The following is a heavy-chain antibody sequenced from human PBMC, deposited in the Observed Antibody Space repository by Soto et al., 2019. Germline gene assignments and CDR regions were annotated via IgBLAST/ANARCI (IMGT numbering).Heavy chain of an antibody. V-gene: IGHV3-30-3*01. CDR2: ISYDGSNK. J-gene: IGHJ6*02. CDR1: GFTFSSYA. Sequence: GGSLRLSCAASGFTFSSYAMHWVRQAPGKGLEWVAVISYDGSNKYYADSVKGRFTISRDNSKNTLYLQMNSLRAEDTAVYYCAKAMGYSYGYQRNFYYYYGMDVWGQGTTVTVSS. D-gene: IGHD5-18*01. CDR3: AKAMGYSYGYQRNFYYYYGMDV.